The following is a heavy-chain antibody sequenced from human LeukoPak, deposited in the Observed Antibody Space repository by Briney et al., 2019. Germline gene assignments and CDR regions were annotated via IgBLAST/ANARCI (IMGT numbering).Heavy chain of an antibody. CDR1: GFTFSDYY. CDR3: ARDWGYCSGGSCYEYYYYYMDV. D-gene: IGHD2-15*01. Sequence: GGSLRLSCAASGFTFSDYYMSWIRQAPGKGLEWVSYISSSGSSIYYADSVKGRFTISRDNAKNSLYLQMNSLRAEDTAVYYCARDWGYCSGGSCYEYYYYYMDVWGKGTTVTVSS. J-gene: IGHJ6*03. V-gene: IGHV3-11*04. CDR2: ISSSGSSI.